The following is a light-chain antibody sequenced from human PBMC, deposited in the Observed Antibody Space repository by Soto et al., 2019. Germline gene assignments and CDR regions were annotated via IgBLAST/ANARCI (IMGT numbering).Light chain of an antibody. CDR1: SSDVGSYNR. CDR3: SLYTSGSTFNVV. Sequence: QSVLTQPPSVSGSPGQSVTISCTGTSSDVGSYNRVSWYQQPPRTAPKLMIYEVSNRPSGVPDRFSGSKSGNTASLTISGLQAEDEADYYCSLYTSGSTFNVVFGGGTKVTVL. CDR2: EVS. J-gene: IGLJ2*01. V-gene: IGLV2-18*01.